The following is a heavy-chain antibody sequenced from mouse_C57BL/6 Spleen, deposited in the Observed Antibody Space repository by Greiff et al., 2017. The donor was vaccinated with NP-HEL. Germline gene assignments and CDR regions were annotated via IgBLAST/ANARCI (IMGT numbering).Heavy chain of an antibody. CDR2: ICTGGGT. J-gene: IGHJ2*01. CDR1: GFSLTSYA. V-gene: IGHV2-9-1*01. D-gene: IGHD3-2*02. CDR3: ARGQLRLPFDY. Sequence: VKVVESGPGLVAPSQSLSITCAVSGFSLTSYAISWVRQPPGKGLEWLGVICTGGGTNYNSALKSRLSISKEHSKSQVFLKMNSLQTDDTARYYCARGQLRLPFDYWGQGTTLTVSS.